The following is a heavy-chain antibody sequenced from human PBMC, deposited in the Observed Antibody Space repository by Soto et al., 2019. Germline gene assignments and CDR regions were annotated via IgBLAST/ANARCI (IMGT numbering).Heavy chain of an antibody. D-gene: IGHD3-10*01. J-gene: IGHJ4*02. CDR1: GFTFSDYY. CDR2: ITSSGETK. V-gene: IGHV3-11*01. CDR3: ARDPLHHGSTFDY. Sequence: GGSLRLSCAASGFTFSDYYMSWIRQPPGKGLEWISYITSSGETKYYADSVKGRFTVSRDNAKNSLFLQMNGLRAEDTAIYYCARDPLHHGSTFDYWGQGPLVTVSS.